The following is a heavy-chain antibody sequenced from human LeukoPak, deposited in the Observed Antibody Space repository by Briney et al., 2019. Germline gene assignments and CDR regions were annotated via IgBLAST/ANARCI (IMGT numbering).Heavy chain of an antibody. CDR3: ARPRVRGVIIRGFDY. D-gene: IGHD3-10*01. V-gene: IGHV4-34*01. Sequence: PSETLSLTCAVCGGSFSGYYWSWIRQPPGKGLEWIGEINHSGSTNYNPSLKSRVTISVDTSKNQFSLKLSSVTAADTAVYYCARPRVRGVIIRGFDYWGQGTLVTVSS. CDR1: GGSFSGYY. CDR2: INHSGST. J-gene: IGHJ4*01.